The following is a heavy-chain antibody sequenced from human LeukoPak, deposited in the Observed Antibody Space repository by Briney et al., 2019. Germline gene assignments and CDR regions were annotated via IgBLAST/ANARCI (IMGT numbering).Heavy chain of an antibody. V-gene: IGHV3-33*06. CDR2: IWYDGSNK. J-gene: IGHJ4*02. CDR1: GFTFSSYG. Sequence: GRSLRLSCAASGFTFSSYGMHWVRQAPGKGLEWVAVIWYDGSNKYYADSVKGRFTISRDNSKNTLYLQMNSLRAEDTAVYYCAKDTPLLVVGATLGYWGQGTLVTVSS. D-gene: IGHD1-26*01. CDR3: AKDTPLLVVGATLGY.